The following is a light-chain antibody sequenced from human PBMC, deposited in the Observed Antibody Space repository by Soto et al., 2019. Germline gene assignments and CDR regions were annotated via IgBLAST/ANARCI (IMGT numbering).Light chain of an antibody. CDR2: GAS. Sequence: EIVMTQSPATLSVSPGERVTLSCRASQSVSSNLAWYQQKPGQAPRLLMYGASTRATGIPARFSGSGSGTEFTLTISSLQSEDFAVYYCQQYNNWPTTFGQGTKVEIK. CDR3: QQYNNWPTT. J-gene: IGKJ1*01. V-gene: IGKV3-15*01. CDR1: QSVSSN.